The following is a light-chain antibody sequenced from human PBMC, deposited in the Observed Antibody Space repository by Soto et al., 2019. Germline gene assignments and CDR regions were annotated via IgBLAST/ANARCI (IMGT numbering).Light chain of an antibody. V-gene: IGKV3-15*01. CDR3: QQYNNWPPGT. J-gene: IGKJ1*01. CDR2: GAS. CDR1: QSVSSN. Sequence: EILLTQSPATLSVSPGERATLSCRASQSVSSNLAWYQQKPGQAPRLLIYGASTRATGIPARFSGSGSGTEFTLTISSLQAEDFVIYYCQQYNNWPPGTFGQGTKVEIK.